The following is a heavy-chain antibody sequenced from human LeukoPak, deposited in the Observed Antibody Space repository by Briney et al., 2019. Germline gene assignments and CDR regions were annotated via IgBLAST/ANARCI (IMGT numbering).Heavy chain of an antibody. Sequence: GGSLRLSCAASGFTVSSNYMSWVRQAPGKGLEWVSVIYSGGSTYYADSVKGRFTISRDNSKNTLYLQMNSLRAEDTAVYYCARGRFGSYGMDVWGQGTTVTVSS. CDR1: GFTVSSNY. J-gene: IGHJ6*02. V-gene: IGHV3-66*01. CDR2: IYSGGST. CDR3: ARGRFGSYGMDV. D-gene: IGHD3-10*01.